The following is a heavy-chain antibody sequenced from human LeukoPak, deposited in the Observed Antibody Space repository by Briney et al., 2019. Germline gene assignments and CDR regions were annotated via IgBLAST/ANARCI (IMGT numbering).Heavy chain of an antibody. D-gene: IGHD3-22*01. V-gene: IGHV3-21*01. CDR1: GFTFSSYS. CDR3: ASYDSSGYSY. Sequence: GGSLRLSCAASGFTFSSYSMNWVRQAPGKGLEWVSSISSSSSYIYYADSVKGRFTISRDNAKNSLYLQMNSLRAEDAAVYYCASYDSSGYSYWGQGTLVTVSS. CDR2: ISSSSSYI. J-gene: IGHJ4*02.